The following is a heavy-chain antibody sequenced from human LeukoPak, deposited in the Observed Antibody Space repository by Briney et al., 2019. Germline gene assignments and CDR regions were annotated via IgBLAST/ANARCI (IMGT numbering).Heavy chain of an antibody. CDR3: ARAPQYCSSTSCYPYYFDY. CDR1: GFTFSSYA. CDR2: ISGSGGST. Sequence: GGSLRLSCAASGFTFSSYAMSWVRQAPGKGLEWVSAISGSGGSTYYADSVKGRFTISRDNSENTLYLQMNSLRAEDTAVYYCARAPQYCSSTSCYPYYFDYWGQGTLVTVSS. J-gene: IGHJ4*02. V-gene: IGHV3-23*01. D-gene: IGHD2-2*01.